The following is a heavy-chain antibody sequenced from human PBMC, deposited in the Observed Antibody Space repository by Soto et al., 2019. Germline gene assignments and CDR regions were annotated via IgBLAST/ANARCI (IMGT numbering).Heavy chain of an antibody. V-gene: IGHV1-18*01. CDR2: ISAYNGST. Sequence: QVQLVQSGAEVKKPGASVKVSCKASGYTFASYAISWMRQAPGQGLEWMGWISAYNGSTNYAQKLQGRVTMATDTSTSTAYAELRSVRSDAASVYSCAGGPPPPDYWGQGTLVTVSS. CDR1: GYTFASYA. CDR3: AGGPPPPDY. J-gene: IGHJ4*02.